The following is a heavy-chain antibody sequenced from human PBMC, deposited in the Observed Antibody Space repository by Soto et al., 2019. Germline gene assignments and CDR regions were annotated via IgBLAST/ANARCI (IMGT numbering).Heavy chain of an antibody. Sequence: SETLSLTCTVSGGSISSSSYYWGWIRQPPGKGLEWIGSIYYSGSTYYNPSLKSRVTISVDTSKNQFSLKLSSVIAADTAVYYCARHVAANYYYYGMDVWGQGTTVTVSS. CDR2: IYYSGST. J-gene: IGHJ6*02. V-gene: IGHV4-39*01. CDR1: GGSISSSSYY. CDR3: ARHVAANYYYYGMDV. D-gene: IGHD6-19*01.